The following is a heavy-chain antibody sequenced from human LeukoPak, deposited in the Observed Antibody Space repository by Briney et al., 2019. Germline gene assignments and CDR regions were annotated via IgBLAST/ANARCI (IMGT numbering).Heavy chain of an antibody. J-gene: IGHJ4*02. Sequence: SETLSLTCTVSGGSISSGGYYWSWIRQHPGKGLEWIGYIYYSGSTYYNPSLKSRVTISVDTSKNQFSLKLSSVTAADTAVYYCARAAKWEPPSFDYWGQGTLVTVSS. CDR3: ARAAKWEPPSFDY. V-gene: IGHV4-31*03. D-gene: IGHD1-26*01. CDR1: GGSISSGGYY. CDR2: IYYSGST.